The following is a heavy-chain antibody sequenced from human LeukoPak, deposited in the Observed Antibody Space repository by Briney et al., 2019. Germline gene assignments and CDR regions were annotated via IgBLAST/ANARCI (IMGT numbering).Heavy chain of an antibody. V-gene: IGHV4-61*02. Sequence: SQTLSLTCTVSGGSISSGSYYWSWIRQPAGKGLEWIGRIYTSGSTNYNPSLKSRVTLSVDTSKNQFSLKLSSVTAADTAVYYCARTEDSGYVQGIYYYYYYGMDVWGQGTTVTVSS. CDR3: ARTEDSGYVQGIYYYYYYGMDV. CDR1: GGSISSGSYY. D-gene: IGHD5-12*01. CDR2: IYTSGST. J-gene: IGHJ6*02.